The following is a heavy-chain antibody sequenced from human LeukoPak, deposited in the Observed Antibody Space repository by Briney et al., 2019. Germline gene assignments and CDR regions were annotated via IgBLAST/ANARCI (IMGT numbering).Heavy chain of an antibody. J-gene: IGHJ4*02. Sequence: SETLSLTCTVSGGSISSYYWSWIRQPPGKGLEWIGYISYSGSTNYNPSLKSRVTISVDTSKNQFSLKLSSVTAADTAVYYCARGPNSAKHDTDPAAAGVFDYWGQGTLVTVSS. CDR2: ISYSGST. CDR3: ARGPNSAKHDTDPAAAGVFDY. CDR1: GGSISSYY. D-gene: IGHD6-13*01. V-gene: IGHV4-59*08.